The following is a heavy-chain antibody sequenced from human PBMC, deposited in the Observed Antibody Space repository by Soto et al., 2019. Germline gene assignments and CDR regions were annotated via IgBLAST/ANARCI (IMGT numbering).Heavy chain of an antibody. CDR3: AKDRAARHYDAFDI. J-gene: IGHJ3*02. CDR1: GFTFISYG. V-gene: IGHV3-30*18. CDR2: ISYDGSNK. Sequence: GGSLRLSCGASGFTFISYGMHWVRQAPGKGLEWVAVISYDGSNKYYADSVKGRFTISRDNSKNTLYLQMNSLRAEDTAVYYCAKDRAARHYDAFDIWGQGTMVTVSS. D-gene: IGHD6-6*01.